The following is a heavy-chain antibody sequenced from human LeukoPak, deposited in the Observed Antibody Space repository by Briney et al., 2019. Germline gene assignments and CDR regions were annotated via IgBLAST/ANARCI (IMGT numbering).Heavy chain of an antibody. CDR1: GYTLTELS. J-gene: IGHJ4*02. D-gene: IGHD1-26*01. Sequence: ASVKVSCKVSGYTLTELSMHWVRQAPGKGREWMGGFDPEDGETIYAQKFQGRVTMTEDTSTDTAYMELSSLRSEDTAVYYCATDRWELRVPTTDGYYFDYWGQGTLVTVSS. CDR3: ATDRWELRVPTTDGYYFDY. V-gene: IGHV1-24*01. CDR2: FDPEDGET.